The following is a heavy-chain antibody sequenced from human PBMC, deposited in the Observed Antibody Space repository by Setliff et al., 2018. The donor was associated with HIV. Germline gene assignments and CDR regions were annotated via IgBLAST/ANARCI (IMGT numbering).Heavy chain of an antibody. Sequence: SETLSLTCTVSGGSISSSSYYWAWIRQVPGRGLEWIGSISYSGATYDNPSLRSRVSISVDTSRNQFSLRLTSGTAADTSVYYCARDSTMIREGTDPWGQGTLVTVSS. CDR2: ISYSGAT. D-gene: IGHD5-18*01. CDR3: ARDSTMIREGTDP. CDR1: GGSISSSSYY. J-gene: IGHJ5*02. V-gene: IGHV4-39*01.